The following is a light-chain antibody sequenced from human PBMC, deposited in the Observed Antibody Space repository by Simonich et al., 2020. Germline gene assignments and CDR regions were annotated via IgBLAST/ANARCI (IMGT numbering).Light chain of an antibody. CDR1: QGISSA. V-gene: IGKV1-13*02. Sequence: AIQLTQSPSSLSASVGDRVTITCRASQGISSALAWYQQKPGKAPKLLIYDASSLESGVPARFSGSGSGTDFTRTISSLQPEDFATYYCQQFNSYPFTFGPGTKVDIK. CDR3: QQFNSYPFT. J-gene: IGKJ3*01. CDR2: DAS.